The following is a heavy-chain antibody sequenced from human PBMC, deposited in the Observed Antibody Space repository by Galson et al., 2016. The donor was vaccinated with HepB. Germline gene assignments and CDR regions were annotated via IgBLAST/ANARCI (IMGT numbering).Heavy chain of an antibody. V-gene: IGHV3-64*01. D-gene: IGHD4-23*01. Sequence: SLRLSCAASGFSFSSYAMYWVRQAPVKGLEYVSIITAYGASTVYASSVKGRFTVSRDNSKNTLYLQMGSLRADDMAVYYCARVNEEYGGNLDYWGLGTLVTVSS. CDR1: GFSFSSYA. J-gene: IGHJ4*02. CDR3: ARVNEEYGGNLDY. CDR2: ITAYGAST.